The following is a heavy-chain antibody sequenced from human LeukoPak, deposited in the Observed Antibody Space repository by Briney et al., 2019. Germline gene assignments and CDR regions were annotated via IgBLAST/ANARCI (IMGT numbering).Heavy chain of an antibody. CDR2: MYSGGGT. J-gene: IGHJ4*02. CDR1: GVTVSGSY. D-gene: IGHD4-11*01. V-gene: IGHV3-66*01. Sequence: GRTLRLTCAASGVTVSGSYMSWVRQAPGKGLELVSIMYSGGGTDYADSVQGRLTIYTDTYKNSVYLQMNSLRAEDMAVYYCARDPSPYYSDYGHWGQGTLVTVSS. CDR3: ARDPSPYYSDYGH.